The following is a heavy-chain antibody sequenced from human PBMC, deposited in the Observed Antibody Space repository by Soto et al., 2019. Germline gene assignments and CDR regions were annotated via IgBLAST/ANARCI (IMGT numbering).Heavy chain of an antibody. Sequence: QVQLVESGGGVVQPGKSLRLSCVGSGFTFRTYGMHWVRQAPGKGLEWVAVISFDGSNQYYTESVKGRFTISRDNSKNTLYLQMSRLTSADTAVYYCAKGGNWNTNYGMDVWGQWTTVLVSS. D-gene: IGHD1-20*01. CDR3: AKGGNWNTNYGMDV. J-gene: IGHJ6*02. CDR2: ISFDGSNQ. CDR1: GFTFRTYG. V-gene: IGHV3-30*18.